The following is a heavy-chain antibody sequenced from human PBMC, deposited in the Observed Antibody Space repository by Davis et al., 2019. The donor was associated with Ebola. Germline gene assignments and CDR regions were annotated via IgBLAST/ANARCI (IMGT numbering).Heavy chain of an antibody. CDR1: GGSFSGYY. V-gene: IGHV4-34*01. CDR2: INHSGST. D-gene: IGHD6-6*01. J-gene: IGHJ6*02. CDR3: ARLPIAARPPYYYGMDV. Sequence: SETLSLTCAVYGGSFSGYYWSWIRQPPGKGLEWIGEINHSGSTNYNPSLKSRVTISVDTSKNQFSLKLSSVTAADTAVYYCARLPIAARPPYYYGMDVWGQGTTVTVSS.